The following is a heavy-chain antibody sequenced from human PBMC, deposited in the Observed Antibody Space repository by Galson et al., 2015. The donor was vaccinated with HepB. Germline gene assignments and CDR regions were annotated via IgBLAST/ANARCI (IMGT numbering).Heavy chain of an antibody. CDR2: ISSSSSTI. J-gene: IGHJ4*02. CDR3: AREFLRTYSSSWFRWGFDY. CDR1: GFTFSSYS. V-gene: IGHV3-48*04. Sequence: SLRLSCAASGFTFSSYSMNWVRQAPGKGLEWVSYISSSSSTIYYADSVKGRFTISRDNAKNSLYLQMNSLRAEDTAVYYCAREFLRTYSSSWFRWGFDYWGQGTLVTVSS. D-gene: IGHD6-13*01.